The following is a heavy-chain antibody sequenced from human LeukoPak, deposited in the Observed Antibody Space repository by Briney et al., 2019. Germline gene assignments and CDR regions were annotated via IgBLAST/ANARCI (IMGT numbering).Heavy chain of an antibody. V-gene: IGHV4-39*07. CDR1: GDSITSGSYY. Sequence: SETLSLTCTVSGDSITSGSYYWGWICQTPGKGLEWIGNIYSSGSTSFNPSLKSRITMSVDTSKNQFSLKLNSVTAADTAVYFCARDSGYWLYWGQGTLVTVSS. CDR3: ARDSGYWLY. CDR2: IYSSGST. D-gene: IGHD3-22*01. J-gene: IGHJ4*02.